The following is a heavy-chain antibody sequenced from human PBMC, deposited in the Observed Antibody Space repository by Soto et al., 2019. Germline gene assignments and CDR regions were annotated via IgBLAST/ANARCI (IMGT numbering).Heavy chain of an antibody. CDR1: GGSISSYY. CDR2: IYYSGST. D-gene: IGHD3-16*01. CDR3: ARVWDGYYYYYGMDV. V-gene: IGHV4-59*01. J-gene: IGHJ6*02. Sequence: PSETLSLTCTVSGGSISSYYWSWIRQPPGKGLEWIGYIYYSGSTNYNPSLKSRVTISVDTSKNQFSLKLSSVTAADTAVYYCARVWDGYYYYYGMDVWGQGTTVTVS.